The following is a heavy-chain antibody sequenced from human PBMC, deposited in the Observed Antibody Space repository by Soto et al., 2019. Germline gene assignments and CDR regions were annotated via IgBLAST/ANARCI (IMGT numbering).Heavy chain of an antibody. CDR2: ISGSGGGT. D-gene: IGHD2-2*02. J-gene: IGHJ4*02. CDR3: AKDIREWPQGAFDY. CDR1: GFTFSSYA. V-gene: IGHV3-23*01. Sequence: EVQLLESGGGLVQPGGSLRLSCAASGFTFSSYAMSWVRQAPGKGLEWVSAISGSGGGTYYADSVKGRFTVSRDNSKNKLYLQMNSLRADDTAVYYGAKDIREWPQGAFDYWGQGTLVSVSS.